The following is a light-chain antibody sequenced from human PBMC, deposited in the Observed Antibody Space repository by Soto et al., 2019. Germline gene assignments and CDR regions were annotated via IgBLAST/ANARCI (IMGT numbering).Light chain of an antibody. V-gene: IGKV3-20*01. CDR1: QSVASSY. CDR3: QQYGSSAPIT. CDR2: GAS. Sequence: EIVLTQSPGTLSLSPGDRATLSCRATQSVASSYLAWYQQKPGQAPRLLIYGASSRATGIPDRFSGSGSGTDFTLTISRLEPEDFALYYCQQYGSSAPITFGQGTRLEIK. J-gene: IGKJ5*01.